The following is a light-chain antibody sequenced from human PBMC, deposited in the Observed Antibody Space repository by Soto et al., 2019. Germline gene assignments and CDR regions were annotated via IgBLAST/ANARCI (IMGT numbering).Light chain of an antibody. CDR2: WAS. CDR1: QSVLYSSNNKNY. CDR3: QQYYSTPT. J-gene: IGKJ3*01. V-gene: IGKV4-1*01. Sequence: DIVMTQSPDSLAVSLGERATINCKSSQSVLYSSNNKNYLAWYQQKPGQPPKLLIYWASTRESGVPERFSGSGSGTDFTLTISSLQAEDVAFYYCQQYYSTPTFGPGTKVDIK.